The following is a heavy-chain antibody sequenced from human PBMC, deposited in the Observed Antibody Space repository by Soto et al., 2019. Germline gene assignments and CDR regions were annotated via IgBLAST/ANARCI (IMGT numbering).Heavy chain of an antibody. V-gene: IGHV4-59*01. CDR1: GGSISSYY. CDR3: ARGRDMGTSNWNDPDNYYYGMDV. CDR2: IYYSGST. Sequence: SETLSLTCTVSGGSISSYYWSWIRQPPGKGLEWIGYIYYSGSTNYNPSLKSRVTISVDTSKNQFSLKLSSVTAADTAVYYCARGRDMGTSNWNDPDNYYYGMDVWGQGTTVTVSS. D-gene: IGHD1-1*01. J-gene: IGHJ6*02.